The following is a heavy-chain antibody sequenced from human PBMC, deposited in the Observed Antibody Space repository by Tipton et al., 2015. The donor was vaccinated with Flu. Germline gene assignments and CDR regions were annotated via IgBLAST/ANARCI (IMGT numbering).Heavy chain of an antibody. Sequence: GLVKPSETLSLTCGVSGGSLTDHSWNWIRQSPGKGLEWIAEISHSGSINSNPSLRSRVTISLDTSKNQIFLKLRSVTATDTAVYYCARGRRLGVLMVFDRYLDSWGQGTLVTVSS. CDR1: GGSLTDHS. V-gene: IGHV4-34*01. CDR3: ARGRRLGVLMVFDRYLDS. CDR2: ISHSGSI. J-gene: IGHJ4*02. D-gene: IGHD2-8*01.